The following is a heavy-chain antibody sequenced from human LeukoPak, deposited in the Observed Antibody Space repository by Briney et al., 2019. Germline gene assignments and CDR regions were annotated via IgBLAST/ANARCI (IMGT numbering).Heavy chain of an antibody. CDR3: ARLSGESTIYDY. Sequence: PGGSLRLSCVASAFAFARHWMGWVRQAPGKPLEWVATIKQDGGEKYYLDSVKGRFIISRDNARNSLSLQMDSLRVEDTAVYYCARLSGESTIYDYWGQGTLVTVSS. V-gene: IGHV3-7*01. CDR1: AFAFARHW. J-gene: IGHJ4*02. CDR2: IKQDGGEK. D-gene: IGHD5/OR15-5a*01.